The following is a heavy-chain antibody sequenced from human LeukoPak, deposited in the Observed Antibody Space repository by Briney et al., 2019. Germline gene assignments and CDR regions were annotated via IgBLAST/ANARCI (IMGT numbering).Heavy chain of an antibody. CDR3: AKGVITFGGVIAPGVYYFDY. Sequence: PGGSLRLSCAASGFTFSSYAMSWVRQAPGKGLEWVSAISDSGGSTYYADSVKGRCTISRDNSKNTLYLQMNSLRAEDTAVYYCAKGVITFGGVIAPGVYYFDYWGQGTLVTVSS. V-gene: IGHV3-23*01. D-gene: IGHD3-16*02. CDR2: ISDSGGST. J-gene: IGHJ4*02. CDR1: GFTFSSYA.